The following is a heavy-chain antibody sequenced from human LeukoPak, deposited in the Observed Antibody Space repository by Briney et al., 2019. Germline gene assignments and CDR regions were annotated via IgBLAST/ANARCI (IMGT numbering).Heavy chain of an antibody. Sequence: SETLSLTCTVSGYTISSGYYWGWIRQPPGKGLEWIGSIYHSGSTYYNPSLKSRVTISVDTSKNQFSLKLSSVTAADTAVYYCARGAWWELRRWGQGTLVTVSS. CDR3: ARGAWWELRR. CDR2: IYHSGST. J-gene: IGHJ4*02. CDR1: GYTISSGYY. V-gene: IGHV4-38-2*02. D-gene: IGHD1-26*01.